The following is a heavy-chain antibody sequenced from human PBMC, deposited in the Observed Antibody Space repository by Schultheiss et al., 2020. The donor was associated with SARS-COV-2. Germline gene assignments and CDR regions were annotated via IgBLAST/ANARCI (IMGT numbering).Heavy chain of an antibody. CDR2: ISYDGSNK. V-gene: IGHV3-30*03. Sequence: GESLKISCAASGFTFSSYGMHWVRQAPGKGLEWVAVISYDGSNKYYADSVKGRFTISRDNSKNTLYLQMNSLRAEDTAVYYCTSEGLYRSVVFWGQGTLVTVSS. CDR3: TSEGLYRSVVF. D-gene: IGHD2-8*01. J-gene: IGHJ4*02. CDR1: GFTFSSYG.